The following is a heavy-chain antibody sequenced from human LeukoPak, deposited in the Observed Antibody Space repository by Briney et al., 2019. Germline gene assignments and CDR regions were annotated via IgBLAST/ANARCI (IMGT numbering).Heavy chain of an antibody. CDR2: IYYSGST. Sequence: SETLFLTCTVSGGSISSYSWSWIRQPPGKGLEWIGYIYYSGSTNYNPSLKSRVTISVDTSKNQLSLKLTSVTAADTAVYYCARVGYYDSRDYLNYYYYMDVWGKGTTVTISS. CDR3: ARVGYYDSRDYLNYYYYMDV. J-gene: IGHJ6*03. V-gene: IGHV4-59*01. CDR1: GGSISSYS. D-gene: IGHD3-22*01.